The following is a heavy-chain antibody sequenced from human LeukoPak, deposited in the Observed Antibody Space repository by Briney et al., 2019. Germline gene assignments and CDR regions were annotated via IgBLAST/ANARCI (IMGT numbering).Heavy chain of an antibody. CDR2: IYYSGST. V-gene: IGHV4-59*01. CDR3: ARDLRGGYEAYGMDV. J-gene: IGHJ6*02. Sequence: SETLSLTCTVSGGSISSYYWSCIRQPPGKGLEWIGYIYYSGSTNYNPSLKSRVTISVDTSKNQFSLKLSSVTAADTAVYYCARDLRGGYEAYGMDVWGQGTTVTVSS. CDR1: GGSISSYY. D-gene: IGHD5-12*01.